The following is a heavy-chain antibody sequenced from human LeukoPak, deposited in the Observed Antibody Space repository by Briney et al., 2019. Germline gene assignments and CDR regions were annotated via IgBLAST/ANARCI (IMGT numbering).Heavy chain of an antibody. J-gene: IGHJ3*02. D-gene: IGHD3-10*01. CDR1: RGSITSTNYY. Sequence: PSETLSLTCTVSRGSITSTNYYWGWIRQPPGKGLEWIGSFYYSGSTYYNPSLKSRVTISLDTSKKQFSLKLSSVTAADTAVYSCAYGSGTYGAFDIWGQGTMVTVSS. V-gene: IGHV4-39*01. CDR3: AYGSGTYGAFDI. CDR2: FYYSGST.